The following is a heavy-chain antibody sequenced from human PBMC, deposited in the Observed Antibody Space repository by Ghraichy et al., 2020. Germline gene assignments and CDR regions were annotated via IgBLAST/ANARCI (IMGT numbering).Heavy chain of an antibody. D-gene: IGHD3-3*01. CDR2: MNPNSGNT. CDR3: ARAFRFWSGYSSGFDAFDI. J-gene: IGHJ3*02. Sequence: ASVKVSCKASGYTFTSYDINWVRQATGQGLEWMGWMNPNSGNTGYAQKFQGRVTMTRNTSISTAYMELRSLRSEDTAVYYCARAFRFWSGYSSGFDAFDIWGQGTMVTVSS. CDR1: GYTFTSYD. V-gene: IGHV1-8*01.